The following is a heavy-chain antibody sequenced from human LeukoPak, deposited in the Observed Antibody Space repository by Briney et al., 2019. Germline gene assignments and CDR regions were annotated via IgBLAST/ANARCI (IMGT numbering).Heavy chain of an antibody. CDR3: VRDAYGAHFDY. J-gene: IGHJ4*02. CDR1: GLTFSRYA. Sequence: GGSLRLSCSASGLTFSRYAMTWVRQAPGKGLEWVSSIHAGGDLTYYADSVRGRFTVSRDNSKSSLYLQMNSLRAEDTAVYYCVRDAYGAHFDYWGQGTLVTVSS. D-gene: IGHD2-21*01. V-gene: IGHV3-23*01. CDR2: IHAGGDLT.